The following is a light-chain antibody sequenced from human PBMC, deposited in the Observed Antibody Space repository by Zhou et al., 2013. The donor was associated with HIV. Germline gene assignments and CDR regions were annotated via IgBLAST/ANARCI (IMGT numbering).Light chain of an antibody. V-gene: IGKV3-20*01. CDR1: QSVSSSF. CDR3: QQSYYIPRT. Sequence: EIVLTQSPGTLSLSPGERATLSCRASQSVSSSFLAWFQQKPGQAPRLLIYGTSNRATGIPDRFSGSGSGTDFTLTISRLEPEDFATYYCQQSYYIPRTFGQGTKLEIK. J-gene: IGKJ2*01. CDR2: GTS.